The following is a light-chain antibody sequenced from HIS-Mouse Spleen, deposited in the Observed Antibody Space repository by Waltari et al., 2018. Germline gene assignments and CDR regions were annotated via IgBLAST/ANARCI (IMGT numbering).Light chain of an antibody. J-gene: IGKJ1*01. CDR3: QPHNSYPST. V-gene: IGKV1-9*01. CDR1: QGISSY. Sequence: DIQLTQSPSFLSASVGDIATITCRVSQGISSYLAWYQQKPGKTPKLLIYAVSTLQSGVPARFSGSGSGTEVTLTISSPQPQYCATDYCQPHNSYPSTFGQGTKVEIK. CDR2: AVS.